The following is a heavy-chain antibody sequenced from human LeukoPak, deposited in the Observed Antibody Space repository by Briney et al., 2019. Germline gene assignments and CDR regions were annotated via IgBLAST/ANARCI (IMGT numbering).Heavy chain of an antibody. V-gene: IGHV1-46*01. J-gene: IGHJ5*02. CDR2: INPSGDST. CDR3: ARDVSHSGSRDAWWFDP. D-gene: IGHD6-13*01. Sequence: GASVKVSCKASGYTFTSYYMHWVRQAPGQGLEWMGIINPSGDSTSFAQKFQGRVTMTRDMSTNTFYMELSSLRFEDTAVYYCARDVSHSGSRDAWWFDPWGQGTLVTVSS. CDR1: GYTFTSYY.